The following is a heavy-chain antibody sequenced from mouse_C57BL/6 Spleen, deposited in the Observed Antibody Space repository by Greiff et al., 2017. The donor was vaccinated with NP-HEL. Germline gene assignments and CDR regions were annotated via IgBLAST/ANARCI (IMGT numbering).Heavy chain of an antibody. D-gene: IGHD2-3*01. CDR2: IHPSDSDT. J-gene: IGHJ2*01. CDR3: AIHDPFDY. V-gene: IGHV1-74*01. CDR1: GYTFTSYW. Sequence: VQLQQSGAELVKPGASVKVSCKASGYTFTSYWMHWVKQRPGQGLEGIGRIHPSDSDTNYNQKFKGKATLTVDKSSSTAYMQLSSLTSEDSAVYYCAIHDPFDYWGQGTTLTVSS.